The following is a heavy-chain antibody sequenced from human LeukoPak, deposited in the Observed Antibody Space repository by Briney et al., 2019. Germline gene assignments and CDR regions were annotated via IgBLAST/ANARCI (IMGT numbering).Heavy chain of an antibody. CDR3: AKARFFWSAKRWLQQ. CDR1: GFTFDDYA. CDR2: ISGDGASR. Sequence: GGSLRLSCAASGFTFDDYAMHWVRQAPGKGLEWVSLISGDGASRYYADSVKGRFTISRDNSKNSLYLQMNSLRIEDTALYYCAKARFFWSAKRWLQQWGQGTRVTVSS. D-gene: IGHD3-3*01. J-gene: IGHJ1*01. V-gene: IGHV3-43*02.